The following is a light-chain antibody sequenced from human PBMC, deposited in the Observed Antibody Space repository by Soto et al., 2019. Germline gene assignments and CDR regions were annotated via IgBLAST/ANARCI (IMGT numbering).Light chain of an antibody. Sequence: QSALTQPASVSGSPGQSITISCTGTSSDVGGYNYVSWYQHHPGKVPKLMIYEVTNRPSGISNRFSGSKSGNTASLTISGLQAEDEADYYCSSYTTSYTQVFGGGTK. CDR3: SSYTTSYTQV. CDR2: EVT. CDR1: SSDVGGYNY. J-gene: IGLJ2*01. V-gene: IGLV2-14*01.